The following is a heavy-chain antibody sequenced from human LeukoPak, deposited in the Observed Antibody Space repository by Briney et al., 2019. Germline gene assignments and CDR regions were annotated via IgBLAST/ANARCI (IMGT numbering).Heavy chain of an antibody. CDR3: ARDYYNTGLDY. D-gene: IGHD3-9*01. CDR1: GYSIRTGYY. CDR2: IFHSGST. J-gene: IGHJ4*02. Sequence: PSETLSLTCVVSGYSIRTGYYWGWIRQSPGKGLEWIGSIFHSGSTYYSPSLKSRVTISVDTSKNQFSLKLSSVTAADTAMYYCARDYYNTGLDYWGQGTLVTVSS. V-gene: IGHV4-38-2*02.